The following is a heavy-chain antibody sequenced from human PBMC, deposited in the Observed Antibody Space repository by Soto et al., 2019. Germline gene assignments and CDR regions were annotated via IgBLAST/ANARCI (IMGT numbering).Heavy chain of an antibody. D-gene: IGHD2-21*01. Sequence: GGSLRLSCVASGFTFSDYYISWIRQAPGKGLEWVSYITNGDTKYYADSVKGRFTISRDNAKNSLYLQMNSLRAEDTAVYYCARDRGVVIGGLDFYMDVWGKGTTVTVSS. CDR2: ITNGDTK. J-gene: IGHJ6*03. V-gene: IGHV3-11*01. CDR1: GFTFSDYY. CDR3: ARDRGVVIGGLDFYMDV.